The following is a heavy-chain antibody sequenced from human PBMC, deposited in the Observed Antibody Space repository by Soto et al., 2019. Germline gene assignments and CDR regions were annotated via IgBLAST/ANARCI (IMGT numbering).Heavy chain of an antibody. V-gene: IGHV4-39*01. Sequence: QLQLQESGPGLVKPSETLSLTCTVSGGSISSSSYYWGWISKPPGKGMKRIGSIYYSGSTYYNPSLKSRVTISVDTSKNQFSLKLSSVTAADTAVYYCARHSYYYGSTYGCWLDPWGQGTLVTVSP. CDR1: GGSISSSSYY. J-gene: IGHJ5*02. D-gene: IGHD3-10*01. CDR2: IYYSGST. CDR3: ARHSYYYGSTYGCWLDP.